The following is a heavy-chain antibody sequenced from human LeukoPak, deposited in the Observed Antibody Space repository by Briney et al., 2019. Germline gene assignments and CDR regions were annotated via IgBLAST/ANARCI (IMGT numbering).Heavy chain of an antibody. Sequence: GESLKISCYGSEYDFSRHWIGWVRQMPGKGLEWMGIIYPGDSDTRYSPSFQGQVTISADKSISTAYLQWNSLKASDTAIYYCTKSTKCRDDNNVWGQGTLVTVSS. V-gene: IGHV5-51*01. CDR1: EYDFSRHW. D-gene: IGHD5-24*01. CDR3: TKSTKCRDDNNV. J-gene: IGHJ4*02. CDR2: IYPGDSDT.